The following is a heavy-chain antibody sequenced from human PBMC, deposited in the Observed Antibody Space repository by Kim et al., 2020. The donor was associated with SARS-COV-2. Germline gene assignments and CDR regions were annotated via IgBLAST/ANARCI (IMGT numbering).Heavy chain of an antibody. CDR3: SRVVGVVVAAYYRFDY. J-gene: IGHJ4*02. V-gene: IGHV3-49*02. D-gene: IGHD2-15*01. Sequence: SGKGRFTISRDNSKSTAYLQMTSLRTEDTAVYYCSRVVGVVVAAYYRFDYWGQGTLVTVSS.